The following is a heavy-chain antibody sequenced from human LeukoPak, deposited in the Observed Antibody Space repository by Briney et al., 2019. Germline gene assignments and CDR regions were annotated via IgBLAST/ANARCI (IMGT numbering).Heavy chain of an antibody. Sequence: SETLSLTCTVSGGSISSNYWSWIRQPPGKGLEWIGEINHSGSTNYNPSLKSRVTISVDTSKNQFSLKLSSVTAADTAVYFCARRGSITVFGVATTNWFDPWGQGTLVTVSS. CDR1: GGSISSNY. CDR2: INHSGST. CDR3: ARRGSITVFGVATTNWFDP. V-gene: IGHV4-34*01. D-gene: IGHD3-3*01. J-gene: IGHJ5*02.